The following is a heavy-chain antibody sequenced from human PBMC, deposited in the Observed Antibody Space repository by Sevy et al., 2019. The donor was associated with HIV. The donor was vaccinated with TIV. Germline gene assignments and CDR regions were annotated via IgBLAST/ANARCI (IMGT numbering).Heavy chain of an antibody. V-gene: IGHV4-30-2*01. CDR3: ARVSGNSEWGYYFDS. Sequence: SETLSLTCAVSGGSLSSGAYSWSWIRQPPGKGLEWIGCLYHSGSTYYHPSLKSRVTISVDRSKNQFSLKLSSVTAADTAVYYCARVSGNSEWGYYFDSWGQGTLVTVSS. J-gene: IGHJ4*02. D-gene: IGHD2-15*01. CDR1: GGSLSSGAYS. CDR2: LYHSGST.